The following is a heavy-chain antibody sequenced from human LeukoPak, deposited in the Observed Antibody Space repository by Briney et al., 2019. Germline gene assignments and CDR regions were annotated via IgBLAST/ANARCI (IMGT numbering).Heavy chain of an antibody. J-gene: IGHJ4*02. D-gene: IGHD3-22*01. V-gene: IGHV3-15*07. Sequence: PGGSLRLSCAASGFTSSNAWMNWVRQAPGKGLEWVGRIKSKTDGGTTDYAAPVKGRFTISRDDSKNTLYLQMNSLKTEDTAVYYCAGSRRGLTHYYDSSGAFDYWGQGTLVTVSS. CDR2: IKSKTDGGTT. CDR1: GFTSSNAW. CDR3: AGSRRGLTHYYDSSGAFDY.